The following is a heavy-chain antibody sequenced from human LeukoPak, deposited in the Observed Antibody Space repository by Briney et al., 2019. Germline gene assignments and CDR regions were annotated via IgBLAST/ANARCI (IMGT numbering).Heavy chain of an antibody. CDR1: GFNFRDYG. CDR3: AKDLDGSGMYGGTDS. Sequence: HAGGSLRLSCEASGFNFRDYGMNWVRQAPGKGLEWVSGITASARTTYYGDSVKGRFTIYSDNSKNTLSLQMSSLRAEDTAVYYCAKDLDGSGMYGGTDSWGQGTPVTVSS. D-gene: IGHD6-19*01. V-gene: IGHV3-23*01. J-gene: IGHJ4*02. CDR2: ITASARTT.